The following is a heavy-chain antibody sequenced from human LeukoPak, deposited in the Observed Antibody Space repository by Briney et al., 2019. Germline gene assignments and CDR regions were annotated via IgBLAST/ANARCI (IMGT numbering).Heavy chain of an antibody. Sequence: PGGSLRLSCAASGFTFSSYSMNWVRQAPGNGLEWVSSISSSSSYIYYADSVKGRFTISRDNAKNSLYLQMNSLRAEDTAVYYCARDRSYYYDSSGSFLDYWGQGTLVTVSS. J-gene: IGHJ4*02. CDR3: ARDRSYYYDSSGSFLDY. CDR2: ISSSSSYI. CDR1: GFTFSSYS. V-gene: IGHV3-21*01. D-gene: IGHD3-22*01.